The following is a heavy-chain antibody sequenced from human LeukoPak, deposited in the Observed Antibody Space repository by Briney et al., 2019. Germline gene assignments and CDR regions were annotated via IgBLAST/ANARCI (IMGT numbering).Heavy chain of an antibody. CDR1: GGSFSSYY. Sequence: PSETLSLTCAVYGGSFSSYYWSWIRQPPGKGLEWIGYIYYSGSTNYNPSLKSRVTISVDTSKNQFSLKLSSVTAADTAVYYCATLLDVDTAIVGAFDIWGQGTMVTVSS. CDR3: ATLLDVDTAIVGAFDI. V-gene: IGHV4-59*01. J-gene: IGHJ3*02. CDR2: IYYSGST. D-gene: IGHD5-18*01.